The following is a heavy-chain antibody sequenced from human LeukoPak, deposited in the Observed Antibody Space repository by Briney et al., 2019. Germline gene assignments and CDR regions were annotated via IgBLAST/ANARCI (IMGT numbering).Heavy chain of an antibody. J-gene: IGHJ4*02. Sequence: GGSLRLSCAASGFTFSSYWMDWVRQAPGKGLEWVANIKQDGSEKYYVNTVKGRFTISRDNAQNSLYLQMNSLRGEDTAVYYCARLRIAVAGTTGDYWGQGTLVTVSS. CDR3: ARLRIAVAGTTGDY. CDR2: IKQDGSEK. V-gene: IGHV3-7*01. D-gene: IGHD6-19*01. CDR1: GFTFSSYW.